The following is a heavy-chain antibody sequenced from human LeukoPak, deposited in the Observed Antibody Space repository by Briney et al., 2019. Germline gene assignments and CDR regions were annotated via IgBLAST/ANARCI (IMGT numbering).Heavy chain of an antibody. CDR2: IWYDGSNK. CDR1: GFTFSSYG. J-gene: IGHJ4*02. Sequence: PGGSLRLSCAASGFTFSSYGMHWVRQAPGKGLEWVAVIWYDGSNKYYADPVKGRFTISRDNSKNTLYLQMNSLRAEDTAVYYCARDRRDTAPPDYWGQGTLVTVSS. CDR3: ARDRRDTAPPDY. V-gene: IGHV3-33*01. D-gene: IGHD5-18*01.